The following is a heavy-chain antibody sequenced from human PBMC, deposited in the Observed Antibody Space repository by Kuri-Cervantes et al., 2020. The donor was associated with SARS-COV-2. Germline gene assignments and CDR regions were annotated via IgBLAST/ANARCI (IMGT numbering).Heavy chain of an antibody. J-gene: IGHJ4*02. CDR2: INPNSGGT. CDR3: ARGSGPSSGYVTGGDI. CDR1: GYTFTGYY. Sequence: ASVKVSCKASGYTFTGYYMHWVRQAPGQGLEWKGWINPNSGGTNYAQKFQGRVTMTRDTSTSTVYMELTRLASEDTAVYYCARGSGPSSGYVTGGDIWGQGTLVTVSS. D-gene: IGHD5-12*01. V-gene: IGHV1-2*02.